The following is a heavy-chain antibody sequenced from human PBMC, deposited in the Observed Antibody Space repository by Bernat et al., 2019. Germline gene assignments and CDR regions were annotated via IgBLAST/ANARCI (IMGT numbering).Heavy chain of an antibody. CDR2: MSSGSSTI. CDR3: ARDIWGSGRGY. D-gene: IGHD3-16*01. Sequence: EVQLVESGGGLVQPGGSLRLSCVVSGFTFTSYSMNWVRQAPGKGLEWVSYMSSGSSTIYYADSVKGRFTISRDNGKNSLYLKMNSLRAEDTAVYYCARDIWGSGRGYWGQGTLVTVSS. V-gene: IGHV3-48*01. CDR1: GFTFTSYS. J-gene: IGHJ4*02.